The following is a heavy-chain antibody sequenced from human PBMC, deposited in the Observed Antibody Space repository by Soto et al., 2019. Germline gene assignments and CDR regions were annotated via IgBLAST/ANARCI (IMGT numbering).Heavy chain of an antibody. Sequence: EVQLVQSGSEVKKPGESLTISCEASGYNFKNWWIVWVRQMPGKGLECMGIIYPADSDTRYSPSFQGQVTISADKSISTAYLHWNSLKASDTAIYYCARCREYSFGYKSPFDVWGQGTTVPVSS. V-gene: IGHV5-51*01. CDR2: IYPADSDT. CDR3: ARCREYSFGYKSPFDV. J-gene: IGHJ3*01. D-gene: IGHD5-18*01. CDR1: GYNFKNWW.